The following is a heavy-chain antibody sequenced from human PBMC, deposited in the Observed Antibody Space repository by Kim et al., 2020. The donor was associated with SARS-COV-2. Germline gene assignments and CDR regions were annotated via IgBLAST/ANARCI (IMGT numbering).Heavy chain of an antibody. Sequence: GGSLRLSWAASGFTFSSYTMNWVRQAPGKGLEWLSNISSSSGSIFYAESVKGQFTISRDNAENSVYLQMSSLRDEDTAVYYCARNRFLDYWGQGALVTVSS. J-gene: IGHJ4*02. D-gene: IGHD3-16*01. CDR1: GFTFSSYT. V-gene: IGHV3-48*02. CDR3: ARNRFLDY. CDR2: ISSSSGSI.